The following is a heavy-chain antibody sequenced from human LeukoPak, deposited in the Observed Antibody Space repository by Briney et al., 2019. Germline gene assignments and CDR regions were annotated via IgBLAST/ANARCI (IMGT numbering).Heavy chain of an antibody. D-gene: IGHD4-17*01. CDR2: ISSDGSNK. Sequence: GGSLRLSCAASGFTFSDYTMHWVRQAPGKGLEWVSLISSDGSNKHHSDSVKGRFTISRDKSENTLYLQMNSLRGEDTAVYYCAREMTTVTTGNWFDPWGQGTLVTVSS. CDR1: GFTFSDYT. J-gene: IGHJ5*02. V-gene: IGHV3-30*04. CDR3: AREMTTVTTGNWFDP.